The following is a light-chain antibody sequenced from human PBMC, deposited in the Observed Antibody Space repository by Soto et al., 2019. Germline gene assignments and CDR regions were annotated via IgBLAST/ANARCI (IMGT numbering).Light chain of an antibody. CDR3: QQFASLPRT. Sequence: EIVLTQSPGTLSLSPGESGTLSCRASQSLSSGFLAWYQQRPGQAPRLLIYAASSSATGIPDRFSGTGSGTDFTLTISRLEPEDCAVYYCQQFASLPRTFGQGTKVEIK. J-gene: IGKJ1*01. V-gene: IGKV3-20*01. CDR1: QSLSSGF. CDR2: AAS.